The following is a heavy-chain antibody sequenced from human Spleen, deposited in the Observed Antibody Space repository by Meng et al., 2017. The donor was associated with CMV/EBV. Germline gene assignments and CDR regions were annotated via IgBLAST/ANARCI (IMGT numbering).Heavy chain of an antibody. V-gene: IGHV4-59*01. J-gene: IGHJ4*02. CDR2: IYHSGRT. CDR1: GGSISTYF. D-gene: IGHD6-13*01. Sequence: SETLSLTCTVSGGSISTYFWSWIRQTPGKGLEWIGSIYHSGRTNYNPSLKSRVSISVDTSKNQFSLKLYSVTAAGTAVYYCARDVAATYYFDYWGQGTLVTVSS. CDR3: ARDVAATYYFDY.